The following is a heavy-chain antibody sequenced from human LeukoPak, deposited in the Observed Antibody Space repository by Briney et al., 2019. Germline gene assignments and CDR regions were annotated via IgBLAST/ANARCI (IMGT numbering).Heavy chain of an antibody. D-gene: IGHD6-19*01. CDR1: GFPFSNYA. J-gene: IGHJ4*02. CDR2: ISRGGDRT. CDR3: AKDLGSSGWHLDY. V-gene: IGHV3-23*01. Sequence: GGSLRLSCAASGFPFSNYAMTWVRQAPGKGLEGVSGISRGGDRTYYADSVKGRFTISRDNSKNTLYLQMNSLRAEDTAVYYCAKDLGSSGWHLDYWGQGTMVTVS.